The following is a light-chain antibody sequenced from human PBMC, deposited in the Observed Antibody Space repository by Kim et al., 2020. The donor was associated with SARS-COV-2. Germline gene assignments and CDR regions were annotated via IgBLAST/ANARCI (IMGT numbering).Light chain of an antibody. V-gene: IGLV3-19*01. CDR3: KSRDSSGNHYV. CDR2: GKN. J-gene: IGLJ1*01. Sequence: SSELTQDPAVSVALGQTVRITCQGDSLRSYYASWYQQKPGQAPVLVIYGKNNRPSGIPDRFSGSSSGNTASLTITGAQAEDEADYYCKSRDSSGNHYVCGTGSNVTVL. CDR1: SLRSYY.